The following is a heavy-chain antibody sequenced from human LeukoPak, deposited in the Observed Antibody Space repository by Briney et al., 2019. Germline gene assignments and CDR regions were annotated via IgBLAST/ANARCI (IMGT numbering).Heavy chain of an antibody. V-gene: IGHV4-59*11. CDR1: GGSISSHY. D-gene: IGHD3-22*01. CDR2: IYYSGTT. J-gene: IGHJ4*02. Sequence: SETLSLTCTVSGGSISSHYWSWIRQPPGTGLEWIGYIYYSGTTNYNPSLKSRVTISVDTSKNQLSLKLTSVTAADTAVYYCARVGDYYDSSGYYYSHDFWGQGTLVTVSS. CDR3: ARVGDYYDSSGYYYSHDF.